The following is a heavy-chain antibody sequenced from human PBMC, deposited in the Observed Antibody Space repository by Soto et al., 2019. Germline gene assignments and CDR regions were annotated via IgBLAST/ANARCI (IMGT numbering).Heavy chain of an antibody. CDR3: ARRPYYYGSGRPFDY. D-gene: IGHD3-10*01. J-gene: IGHJ4*02. V-gene: IGHV4-34*01. Sequence: PSETLSLTCAVYGGSFSGYYWSWIRQPPGKGLEWIGEINHSGSTNYNPSLKSRVTISVDTSKNQFSLKLSSVTAADTAVYYCARRPYYYGSGRPFDYWGQGTLVTVSS. CDR1: GGSFSGYY. CDR2: INHSGST.